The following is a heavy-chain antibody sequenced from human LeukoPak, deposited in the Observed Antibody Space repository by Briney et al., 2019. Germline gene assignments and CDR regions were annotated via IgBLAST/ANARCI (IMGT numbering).Heavy chain of an antibody. CDR1: GFTFSSYA. V-gene: IGHV3-21*01. Sequence: GGSLRLSCTAFGFTFSSYAMNWVRQAPGKGLEWVSSISSSSSHIYYADPVKGRFTISRDNAKNSLYLQMNSLRAEDTAVYYCARSLTYYYDSSGYQFDYWGQGTLVTVSS. D-gene: IGHD3-22*01. J-gene: IGHJ4*02. CDR3: ARSLTYYYDSSGYQFDY. CDR2: ISSSSSHI.